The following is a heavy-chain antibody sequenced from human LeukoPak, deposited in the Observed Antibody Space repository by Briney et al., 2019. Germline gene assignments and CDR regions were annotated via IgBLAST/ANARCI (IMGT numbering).Heavy chain of an antibody. CDR1: GFTFSSYA. V-gene: IGHV3-23*01. CDR3: AKYPDHYYYYMDV. J-gene: IGHJ6*03. CDR2: ISGSGGST. Sequence: GGSLRLSCAASGFTFSSYAMSWVRQPPGKGLEWVSAISGSGGSTYYADPVKGRFTISRDNSKNTLYLQMNSLRAEDTAVYYCAKYPDHYYYYMDVWGKGTTVTVSS.